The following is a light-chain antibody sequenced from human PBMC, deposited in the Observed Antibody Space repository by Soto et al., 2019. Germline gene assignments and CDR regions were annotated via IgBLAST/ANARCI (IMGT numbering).Light chain of an antibody. CDR3: QQYNNWPPWT. Sequence: EIVMTQSPATLSVSPGERATLSCRASQGVSSNLAWYQQKPGQAPRLLIYGASTRATGIPARFSGSRSGTEFTLTISSLQSEDFAVYYCQQYNNWPPWTFGQGTKVEIK. CDR1: QGVSSN. V-gene: IGKV3-15*01. J-gene: IGKJ1*01. CDR2: GAS.